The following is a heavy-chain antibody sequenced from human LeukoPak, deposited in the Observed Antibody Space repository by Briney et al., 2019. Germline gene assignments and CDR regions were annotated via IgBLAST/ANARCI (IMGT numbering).Heavy chain of an antibody. Sequence: GGSLRFSCAASGFTFSGSAMHWVRQASGKGLEWVSYISSSGSTIYYADSVKGRFTISRDNAKNSLYLQMNSLRAEDTAVYYCAREGYDSSEGYFDYWGQGTLVTVSS. D-gene: IGHD3-22*01. CDR3: AREGYDSSEGYFDY. CDR2: ISSSGSTI. CDR1: GFTFSGSA. V-gene: IGHV3-48*04. J-gene: IGHJ4*02.